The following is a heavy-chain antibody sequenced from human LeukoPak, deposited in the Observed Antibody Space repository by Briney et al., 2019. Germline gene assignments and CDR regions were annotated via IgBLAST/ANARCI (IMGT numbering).Heavy chain of an antibody. Sequence: TASETLSLTCTVSGGSMSDYYWSWVRQPAGKGLEWIGRIHFSGTTYYNPSLKSRSTISMDTSKNQFSLKLSSVTAADTAVYYCATYSVTGAWAEYFLHWGQGTLVTVSS. V-gene: IGHV4-4*07. CDR2: IHFSGTT. J-gene: IGHJ1*01. D-gene: IGHD5/OR15-5a*01. CDR1: GGSMSDYY. CDR3: ATYSVTGAWAEYFLH.